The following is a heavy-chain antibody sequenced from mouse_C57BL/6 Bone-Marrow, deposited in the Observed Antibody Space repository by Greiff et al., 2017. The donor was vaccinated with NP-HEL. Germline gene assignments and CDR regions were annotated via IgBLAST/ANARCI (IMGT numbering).Heavy chain of an antibody. CDR3: TRSRGFYDGSSYPQWYFDV. CDR2: LYPGNSDT. Sequence: VQLQQSGTVLARPGASVKMSCKTSGYTFTSYWMHWVKPRPGQGLAWIGDLYPGNSDTSYNQNFKGKAKLTAVPSSRSPYMELSSLTNEDSAVYYGTRSRGFYDGSSYPQWYFDVWGTGTTVTVSS. CDR1: GYTFTSYW. J-gene: IGHJ1*03. D-gene: IGHD1-1*01. V-gene: IGHV1-5*01.